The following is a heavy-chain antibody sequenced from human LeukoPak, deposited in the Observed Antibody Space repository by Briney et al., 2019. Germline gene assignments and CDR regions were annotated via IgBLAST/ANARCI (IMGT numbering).Heavy chain of an antibody. CDR1: GYTFTSYD. Sequence: ASVKVSCKASGYTFTSYDINWVRQATGQGLEWMGWMNPNSGNTGYAQKFQGRVTITRNTSISTAYMELSSLRSEDTAVYYCARGLLGYSSIYYYYYMDVWGKGTTVTISS. J-gene: IGHJ6*03. V-gene: IGHV1-8*03. D-gene: IGHD6-13*01. CDR3: ARGLLGYSSIYYYYYMDV. CDR2: MNPNSGNT.